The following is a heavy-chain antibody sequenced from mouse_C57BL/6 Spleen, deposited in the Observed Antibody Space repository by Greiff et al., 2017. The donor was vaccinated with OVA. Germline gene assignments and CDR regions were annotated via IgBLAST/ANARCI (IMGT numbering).Heavy chain of an antibody. CDR1: GFSLTSYG. CDR2: IWGGGST. D-gene: IGHD1-1*01. Sequence: VQLVESGPGLVAPSPSLSITCTVSGFSLTSYGVDWVRQPPGKGLEWLGVIWGGGSTNYNSALMSRLSISKDNSKSQVFVKMNSLQTDDTAMYYCAIITTVVENYAMDYWGQGTSVTVSS. V-gene: IGHV2-9*01. CDR3: AIITTVVENYAMDY. J-gene: IGHJ4*01.